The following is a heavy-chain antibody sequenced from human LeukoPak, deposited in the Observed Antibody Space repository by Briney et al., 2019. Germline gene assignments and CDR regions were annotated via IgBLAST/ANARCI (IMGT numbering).Heavy chain of an antibody. Sequence: GGSLRLACSASGFTFSSYAMHWVRQAPGKGLEYVSAISSNGGSTYYADSVKGRFTISRDNSKNTLYLQMSSLRAEDTAVYYCVKGGYSSSWQTTSPADYWGQGTLVTASS. CDR3: VKGGYSSSWQTTSPADY. CDR2: ISSNGGST. V-gene: IGHV3-64D*06. D-gene: IGHD6-13*01. CDR1: GFTFSSYA. J-gene: IGHJ4*02.